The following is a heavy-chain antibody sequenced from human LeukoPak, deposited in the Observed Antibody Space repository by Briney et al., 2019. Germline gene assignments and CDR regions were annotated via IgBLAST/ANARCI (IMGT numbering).Heavy chain of an antibody. CDR3: AKPLTRVNYFDY. CDR2: ISGSGGST. Sequence: GGSLRLSCAASGFTFSSYGMSWVRQAPGKGLEWVSAISGSGGSTYFADSVKGRFTISRDNSKNSLYLQMNSLRAEDTAVYYCAKPLTRVNYFDYWGQGTLVTVSS. CDR1: GFTFSSYG. V-gene: IGHV3-23*01. J-gene: IGHJ4*02. D-gene: IGHD1-1*01.